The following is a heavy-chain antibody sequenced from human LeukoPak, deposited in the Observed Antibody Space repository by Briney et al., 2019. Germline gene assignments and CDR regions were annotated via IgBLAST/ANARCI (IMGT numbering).Heavy chain of an antibody. Sequence: GGSLRLSCAASGFTFSSYGMHWVRQAPGKGLEWVAVISYDGSNKYYADSVKGRFTISRDNSKNTLYLQMNSLRAEDTAVYYCAKDLSMVRGVEPGYYYYYGMDVWGQGTTVTVSS. D-gene: IGHD3-10*01. V-gene: IGHV3-30*18. CDR2: ISYDGSNK. J-gene: IGHJ6*02. CDR3: AKDLSMVRGVEPGYYYYYGMDV. CDR1: GFTFSSYG.